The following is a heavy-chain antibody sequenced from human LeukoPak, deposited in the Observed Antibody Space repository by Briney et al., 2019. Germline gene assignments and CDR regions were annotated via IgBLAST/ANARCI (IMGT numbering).Heavy chain of an antibody. CDR2: INQDGSQR. J-gene: IGHJ4*02. CDR1: GFTFSSNW. Sequence: GGSLRLSCAASGFTFSSNWMSWVRQAPGEGLEWVANINQDGSQRNYVDSVKGRFTMSRDNAENSLYLQMNSLRVEDTAVYYCARSPSTGTVDYWGQGTLVTVSS. CDR3: ARSPSTGTVDY. D-gene: IGHD1-1*01. V-gene: IGHV3-7*01.